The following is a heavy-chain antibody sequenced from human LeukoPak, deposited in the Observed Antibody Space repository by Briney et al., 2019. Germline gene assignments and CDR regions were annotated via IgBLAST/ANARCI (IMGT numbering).Heavy chain of an antibody. CDR2: INQDGREK. CDR1: GFTFSSYA. Sequence: PGGSLRLSCAASGFTFSSYAMHWVRQAPGKGLEWVANINQDGREKYYVDSVKGRFTISRDNARNSLYLQMDSLRAEDTAVYYCARDDFDYWGQGTLVTVSS. CDR3: ARDDFDY. V-gene: IGHV3-7*03. J-gene: IGHJ4*02.